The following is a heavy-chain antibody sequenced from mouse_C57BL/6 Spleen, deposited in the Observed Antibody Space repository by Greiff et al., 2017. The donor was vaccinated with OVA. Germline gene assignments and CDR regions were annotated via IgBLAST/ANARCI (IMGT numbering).Heavy chain of an antibody. J-gene: IGHJ1*03. V-gene: IGHV7-3*01. CDR3: ARYHYYGSSPWYFDV. Sequence: EVQVVESGGGLVQPGGPLSLSCAASGFTFTDYYMSWVRQPPGKALEWLGFIRNKANGYPTEYSASVKGRFTISRDNSQSILYLQMNALRAEDSATYYCARYHYYGSSPWYFDVWGTGTTVTVSS. D-gene: IGHD1-1*01. CDR1: GFTFTDYY. CDR2: IRNKANGYPT.